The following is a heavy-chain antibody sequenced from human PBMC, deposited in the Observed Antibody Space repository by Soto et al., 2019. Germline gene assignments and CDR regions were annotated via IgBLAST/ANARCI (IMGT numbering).Heavy chain of an antibody. Sequence: SETLSLTCAVSGGSISSGGYSWSWIRQPPGKGLEWIGYIYHSGSTYYNPSLKSRATISVDRSKNQFSLKLSSVAAADTAVYYCARGIPEENWFDPWGQGXLVTVYS. CDR3: ARGIPEENWFDP. D-gene: IGHD2-21*01. CDR1: GGSISSGGYS. CDR2: IYHSGST. V-gene: IGHV4-30-2*01. J-gene: IGHJ5*02.